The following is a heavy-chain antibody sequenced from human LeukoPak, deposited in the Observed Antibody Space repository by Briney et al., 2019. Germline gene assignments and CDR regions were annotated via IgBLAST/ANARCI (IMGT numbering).Heavy chain of an antibody. CDR3: ARSGPDSSGSYYYYYYMDV. D-gene: IGHD3-22*01. Sequence: SETLSLTCTVSGGSISSYYWSWIRQPPGKGLEWIGYIYYSGSTNYNPSLKSRVTISVDTSKNQFSRKLSSVIAADTAVYYCARSGPDSSGSYYYYYYMDVWGKGTTVTVSS. J-gene: IGHJ6*03. CDR1: GGSISSYY. CDR2: IYYSGST. V-gene: IGHV4-59*01.